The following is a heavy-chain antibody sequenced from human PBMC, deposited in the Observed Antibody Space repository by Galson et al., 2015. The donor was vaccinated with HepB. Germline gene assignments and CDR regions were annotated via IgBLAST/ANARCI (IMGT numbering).Heavy chain of an antibody. CDR2: ISAYNGNT. D-gene: IGHD2-15*01. V-gene: IGHV1-18*04. CDR3: ARDSVVVVAATSYGMDV. Sequence: SVKVSCKASGYTFTSYGISWVRQAPGQGLEWMGWISAYNGNTNYAQKLQGRVTMTTDTSTSTAYMELRSLRSDDTAVYYCARDSVVVVAATSYGMDVWGQGTTVTVSS. J-gene: IGHJ6*02. CDR1: GYTFTSYG.